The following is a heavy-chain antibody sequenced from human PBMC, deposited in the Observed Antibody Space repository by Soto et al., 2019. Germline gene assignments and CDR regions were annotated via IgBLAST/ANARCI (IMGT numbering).Heavy chain of an antibody. CDR1: GFTFSSYA. D-gene: IGHD2-2*01. CDR3: AKALVVVPAAFDY. J-gene: IGHJ4*02. Sequence: GGSLRLSCAASGFTFSSYAMSWVRQAPGKGLEWVSAISGSGGSTYYADSVKGRFSISRDNSKNTLYLQMNSLRAEDTAVYYCAKALVVVPAAFDYWGQGTLVTVSS. CDR2: ISGSGGST. V-gene: IGHV3-23*01.